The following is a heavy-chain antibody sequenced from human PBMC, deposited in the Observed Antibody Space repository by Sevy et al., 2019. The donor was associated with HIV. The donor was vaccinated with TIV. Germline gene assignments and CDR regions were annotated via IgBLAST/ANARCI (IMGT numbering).Heavy chain of an antibody. J-gene: IGHJ2*01. V-gene: IGHV4-59*13. CDR3: AMVFPCHIVVVTAMYWYFDL. D-gene: IGHD2-21*02. Sequence: SETLSLTCTVSGGSISSYYWSWIRQPPGKGLEWIGYIYYIGSTNYTPSLKSRVTISVDTSKNQFSRKLSSVTAADTAVYYCAMVFPCHIVVVTAMYWYFDLWGRGTLVTVSS. CDR2: IYYIGST. CDR1: GGSISSYY.